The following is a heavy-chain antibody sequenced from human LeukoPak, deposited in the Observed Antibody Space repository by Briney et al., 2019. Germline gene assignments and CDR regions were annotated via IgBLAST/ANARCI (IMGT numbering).Heavy chain of an antibody. CDR1: GCTFTSYS. J-gene: IGHJ5*02. CDR2: ISPRGGST. V-gene: IGHV3-21*01. Sequence: GGSLRLSCPASGCTFTSYSMSWLRPAPGKGLEWVSAISPRGGSTYYADSVKGRFTISRDNAKNSLYLQMNSLRAEDTAVYYCARGGSSGYYFLSGWFDPWGQGTLVTVSS. D-gene: IGHD3-22*01. CDR3: ARGGSSGYYFLSGWFDP.